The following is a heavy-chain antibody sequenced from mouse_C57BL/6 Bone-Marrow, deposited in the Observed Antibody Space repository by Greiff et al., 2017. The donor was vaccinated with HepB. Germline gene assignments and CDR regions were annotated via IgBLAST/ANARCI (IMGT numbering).Heavy chain of an antibody. CDR2: IYPRSGNT. CDR1: GYTFTSYG. D-gene: IGHD1-1*02. V-gene: IGHV1-81*01. Sequence: QVQLQQSGAELARPGASVKLSCKASGYTFTSYGISWVKQRTGQGLEWIGEIYPRSGNTYYNEKFKGKATLTADKSSSTAYMELRSLTSEDSAVYFCAGSRLWGAYWGQGTLVTVSA. J-gene: IGHJ3*01. CDR3: AGSRLWGAY.